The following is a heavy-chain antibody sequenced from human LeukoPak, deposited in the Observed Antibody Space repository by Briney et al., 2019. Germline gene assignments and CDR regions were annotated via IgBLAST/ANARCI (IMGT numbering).Heavy chain of an antibody. V-gene: IGHV3-30*02. Sequence: GGSLRLSCAASGFSISTYDMHWVRQASGKGLEWVTVIRYDGSNKYYADSVKGRFTISRDNSKNTVYLQMNSLRAEDTAVYYCAKEYNYYFDYWGQGTLVTVSS. D-gene: IGHD1-1*01. CDR1: GFSISTYD. CDR3: AKEYNYYFDY. CDR2: IRYDGSNK. J-gene: IGHJ4*02.